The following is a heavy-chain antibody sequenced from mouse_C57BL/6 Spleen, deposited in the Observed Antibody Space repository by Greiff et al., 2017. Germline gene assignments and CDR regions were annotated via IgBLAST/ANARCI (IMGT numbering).Heavy chain of an antibody. Sequence: VKPGASVKISCKASGYAFSSYWMNWVKQRPGKGLEWIGQIYPGDGDTNYNGKFKGKATLTADKSSSTAYMQLSSLTSEDSAVYFCARLVATDYAMDYWGQGTSVTVSS. CDR2: IYPGDGDT. J-gene: IGHJ4*01. V-gene: IGHV1-80*01. D-gene: IGHD1-1*01. CDR3: ARLVATDYAMDY. CDR1: GYAFSSYW.